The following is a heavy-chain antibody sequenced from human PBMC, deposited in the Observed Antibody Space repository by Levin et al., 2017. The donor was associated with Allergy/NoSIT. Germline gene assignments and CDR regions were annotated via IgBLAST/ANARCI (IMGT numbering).Heavy chain of an antibody. Sequence: PSETLSLTCAVYGGSFSGYYWSWIRQPPGKGLEWIGEINHSGSTNYNPSLKSRVTISVDTSKNQFSLKLSSVTAADTAVYYCARLLYSYGYVATTGFDYWGQGTLVTVSS. D-gene: IGHD5-18*01. CDR1: GGSFSGYY. CDR3: ARLLYSYGYVATTGFDY. CDR2: INHSGST. V-gene: IGHV4-34*01. J-gene: IGHJ4*02.